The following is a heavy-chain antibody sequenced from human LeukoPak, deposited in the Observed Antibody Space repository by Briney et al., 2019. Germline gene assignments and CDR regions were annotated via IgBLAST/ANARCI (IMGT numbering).Heavy chain of an antibody. J-gene: IGHJ4*02. CDR3: AGVRWFGERRDYFDY. Sequence: GSLRLSCAASGFTFSSYAMSWIRQPPGKGLEWIGEINHSGSTNYNPSLKSRVTISVDTSKNQFSLKLSSVTAADTAVYYCAGVRWFGERRDYFDYWGQGTLVTVSS. V-gene: IGHV4-34*08. D-gene: IGHD3-10*01. CDR1: GFTFSSYA. CDR2: INHSGST.